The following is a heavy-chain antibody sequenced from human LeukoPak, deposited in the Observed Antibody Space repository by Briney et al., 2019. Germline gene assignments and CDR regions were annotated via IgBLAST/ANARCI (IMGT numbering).Heavy chain of an antibody. V-gene: IGHV5-51*01. CDR2: IYPGDSDT. CDR1: GYSFSSYW. J-gene: IGHJ5*02. CDR3: ERQTARRQDWFDP. Sequence: GESLKISCKGSGYSFSSYWIGWVRHMPGKDLVWMGIIYPGDSDTRYSPSFQGQVTISADKSNNTPYLQWSSLTAADTAVYYCERQTARRQDWFDPWGEGTLVTVSS.